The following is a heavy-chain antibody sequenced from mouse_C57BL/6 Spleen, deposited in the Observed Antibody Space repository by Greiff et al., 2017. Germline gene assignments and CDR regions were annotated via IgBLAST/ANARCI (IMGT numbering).Heavy chain of an antibody. CDR1: GFNIKDDY. D-gene: IGHD2-4*01. V-gene: IGHV14-4*01. CDR2: IDPENGDT. J-gene: IGHJ4*01. Sequence: VQLKESGAELVRPGASVKLSCTASGFNIKDDYMHWVKQRPEQGLEWIGWIDPENGDTEYASKLQGKATITADTSSHTAYLQLSSLTSEDTAVYYCTNMITSYAMYYWGQGTSVTVSS. CDR3: TNMITSYAMYY.